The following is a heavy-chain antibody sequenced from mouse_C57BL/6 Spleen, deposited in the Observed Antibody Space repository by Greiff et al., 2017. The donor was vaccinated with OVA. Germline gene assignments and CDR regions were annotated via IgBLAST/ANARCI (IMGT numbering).Heavy chain of an antibody. CDR2: IYPGDGDT. Sequence: VQLQQSGPELVKPGASVKISCKASGYAFSSSWMNWVKQRPGKGLEWIGRIYPGDGDTNYNGKFKGKATLTADKSSSTAYMQLSSLTSEDSAVYFCAREGELGPYYFDDWGQGTTLTVSS. D-gene: IGHD4-1*01. CDR3: AREGELGPYYFDD. V-gene: IGHV1-82*01. CDR1: GYAFSSSW. J-gene: IGHJ2*01.